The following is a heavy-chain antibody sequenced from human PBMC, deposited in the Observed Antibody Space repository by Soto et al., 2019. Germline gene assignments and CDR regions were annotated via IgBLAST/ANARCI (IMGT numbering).Heavy chain of an antibody. Sequence: QIRLVQSGAEVQKPGSSVRVSCKASGDTFGRFTINWVRQAPGQGLEWMGGIKPISDITNYAQRFQGRVTFTADASTSTVYVELSSLRSEDTAMYYCARDPSTINKLIGVWFDPWGQGTLVTGSS. D-gene: IGHD4-4*01. CDR3: ARDPSTINKLIGVWFDP. V-gene: IGHV1-69*01. CDR1: GDTFGRFT. J-gene: IGHJ5*02. CDR2: IKPISDIT.